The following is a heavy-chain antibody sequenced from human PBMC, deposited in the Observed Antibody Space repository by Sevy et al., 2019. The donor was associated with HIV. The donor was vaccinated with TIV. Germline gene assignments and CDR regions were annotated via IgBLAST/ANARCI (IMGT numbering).Heavy chain of an antibody. D-gene: IGHD3-22*01. CDR3: ASLPNNYYDISGYSGDDAFDI. CDR2: IWNDRTNK. CDR1: VFTFSSYG. J-gene: IGHJ3*02. Sequence: GGSLRLSCVASVFTFSSYGMHWVRQAPGKGLEWVAVIWNDRTNKNYADSVKGRFTISRDNSKNTLYLQMNSLRAEDTAVYYCASLPNNYYDISGYSGDDAFDIWGQGTMVTVSS. V-gene: IGHV3-33*01.